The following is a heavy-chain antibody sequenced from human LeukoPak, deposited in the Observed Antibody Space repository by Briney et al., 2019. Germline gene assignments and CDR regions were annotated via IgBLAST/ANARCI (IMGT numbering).Heavy chain of an antibody. J-gene: IGHJ3*02. CDR1: GYTFTGYY. CDR3: ARVSTPHIVVVPAAKGDAFDI. CDR2: INPNSGGT. D-gene: IGHD2-2*01. V-gene: IGHV1-2*02. Sequence: ASVKVSCKASGYTFTGYYMHWVRQAPGQGLEWMGWINPNSGGTNYAQKFQGRVTMTRDTSISTAYMELSRLRSDDTAVYYCARVSTPHIVVVPAAKGDAFDIWGQGTMVTVSS.